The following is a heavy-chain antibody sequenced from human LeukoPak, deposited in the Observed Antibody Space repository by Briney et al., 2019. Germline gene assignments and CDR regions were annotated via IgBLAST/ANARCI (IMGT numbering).Heavy chain of an antibody. CDR1: GGSFSGYY. CDR2: INHSGST. J-gene: IGHJ5*02. D-gene: IGHD6-6*01. Sequence: SETLSLTCAVYGGSFSGYYWSWIRQPPGKGLEWIGEINHSGSTNYNPSLKSRVTISVDTSKNQFSLKLSSVTAADTAVYYCARGRGSSSVDWFDPWGQGTLVTVSS. CDR3: ARGRGSSSVDWFDP. V-gene: IGHV4-34*01.